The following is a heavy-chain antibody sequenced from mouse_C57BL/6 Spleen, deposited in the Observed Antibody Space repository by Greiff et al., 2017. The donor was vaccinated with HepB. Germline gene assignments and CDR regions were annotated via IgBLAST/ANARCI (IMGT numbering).Heavy chain of an antibody. CDR2: IYPGDGDT. CDR1: GYAFSSSW. Sequence: QVQLQQSGPELVKPGASVKISCKASGYAFSSSWMNWVEQRPGKGLEWIGRIYPGDGDTNYNGKFKGKATLTADKSSSTAYMQLSSLTSEASAVYFCARGYGSSYGGYFDVWGTGTAVTVSS. D-gene: IGHD1-1*01. V-gene: IGHV1-82*01. J-gene: IGHJ1*03. CDR3: ARGYGSSYGGYFDV.